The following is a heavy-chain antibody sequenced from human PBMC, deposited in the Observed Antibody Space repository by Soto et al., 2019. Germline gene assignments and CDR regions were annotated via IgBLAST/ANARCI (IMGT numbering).Heavy chain of an antibody. CDR2: IWYDGSNK. Sequence: GGSLRLSCAASGFTFSSYGMHWVRQAPGKGLEWVAVIWYDGSNKYYADSVKGRFTISRDNSKNTLYLQMNSLRAEDTAVYYCARDGIRRRGLIDYWGQGTLVTVSS. CDR1: GFTFSSYG. D-gene: IGHD6-25*01. V-gene: IGHV3-33*01. CDR3: ARDGIRRRGLIDY. J-gene: IGHJ4*02.